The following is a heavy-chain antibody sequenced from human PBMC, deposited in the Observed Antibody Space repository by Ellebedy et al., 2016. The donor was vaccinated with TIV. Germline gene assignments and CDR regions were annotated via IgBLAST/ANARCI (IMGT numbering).Heavy chain of an antibody. J-gene: IGHJ4*02. D-gene: IGHD6-13*01. V-gene: IGHV3-7*01. Sequence: PGGSLRLSCAASGFTFSSYWMSWVRQAPGKGLEWVANIKQDGSEKYYVDSVKGRLTTSRDNAKNSLYLQMNRLRAEDTAVYYCARAGWYSSSWYIYWGQGTLVTVSS. CDR3: ARAGWYSSSWYIY. CDR1: GFTFSSYW. CDR2: IKQDGSEK.